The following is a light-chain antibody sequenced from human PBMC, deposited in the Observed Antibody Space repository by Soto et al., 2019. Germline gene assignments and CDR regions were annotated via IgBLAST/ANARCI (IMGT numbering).Light chain of an antibody. CDR2: EVS. V-gene: IGLV2-8*01. J-gene: IGLJ1*01. Sequence: QSVLTQPPSASGSPGQSVTISCTGTSSDXCAYNYVSWYQQLPGKAPKLIIYEVSKRPSGVPDRFSGSKSGNTASLTVSGLQAEDEADYYCTSYAGTYSFFYVFGTGTKVTVL. CDR3: TSYAGTYSFFYV. CDR1: SSDXCAYNY.